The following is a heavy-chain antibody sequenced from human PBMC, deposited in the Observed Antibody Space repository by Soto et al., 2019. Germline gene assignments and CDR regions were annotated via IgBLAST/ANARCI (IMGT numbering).Heavy chain of an antibody. J-gene: IGHJ4*02. CDR3: TRELGY. Sequence: EVQLVESGGGLVQPGGSLRLSCAASGFTFNSHTMNWVRQAPGKGLEWLSFISDSSNTIYYADSVKGRFTISRDNAKNSLYLQVNSLRAEDTAVYYCTRELGYWGQGTLVTVSA. CDR2: ISDSSNTI. V-gene: IGHV3-48*04. CDR1: GFTFNSHT.